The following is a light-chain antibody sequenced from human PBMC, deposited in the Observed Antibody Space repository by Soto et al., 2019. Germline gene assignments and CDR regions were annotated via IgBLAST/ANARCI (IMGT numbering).Light chain of an antibody. CDR1: QSTSSY. Sequence: EIQITQSPSSLSASVRDRVTLTCRASQSTSSYLNWSQQKPGKAHKILIYAASSLQCGVPSRFSGSRAGTYFTLTVSSLQPEDFATYFWQQSYNTPRTFCQGTKVEVK. J-gene: IGKJ1*01. V-gene: IGKV1-39*01. CDR2: AAS. CDR3: QQSYNTPRT.